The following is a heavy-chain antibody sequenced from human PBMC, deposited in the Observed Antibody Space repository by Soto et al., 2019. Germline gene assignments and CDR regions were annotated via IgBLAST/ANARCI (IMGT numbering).Heavy chain of an antibody. Sequence: SQTLSLTCVISGDSVSSNSAAWNWIRQSPSRGLEWLGRTYYRSKWYNDYAVSVKSRITINPDTSKNQFSLQLNSVTPEDTAVYYCARVEVATSTKSGFYYYYGMDVWGQGTTVTVSS. CDR2: TYYRSKWYN. CDR3: ARVEVATSTKSGFYYYYGMDV. J-gene: IGHJ6*02. CDR1: GDSVSSNSAA. V-gene: IGHV6-1*01. D-gene: IGHD5-12*01.